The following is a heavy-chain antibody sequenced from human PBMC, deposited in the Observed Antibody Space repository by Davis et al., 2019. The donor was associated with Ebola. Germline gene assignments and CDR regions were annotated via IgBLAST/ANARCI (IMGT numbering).Heavy chain of an antibody. D-gene: IGHD6-13*01. Sequence: MPSETLSLTCAVYGGSFSGYYWSWIRRPPGKGLEWIGYIYYSGSTNYNPSLKSRVTISVDTSKNQFPLKLSSVTAADTAVYYCARRRIAEIDYWGQGTLVTVSS. J-gene: IGHJ4*02. CDR1: GGSFSGYY. CDR2: IYYSGST. CDR3: ARRRIAEIDY. V-gene: IGHV4-59*08.